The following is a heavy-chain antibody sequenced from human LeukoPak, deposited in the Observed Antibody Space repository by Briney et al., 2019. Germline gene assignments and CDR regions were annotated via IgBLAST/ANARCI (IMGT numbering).Heavy chain of an antibody. CDR2: IYYSGST. Sequence: SETLSLTCTVSSGSISSYYWSWIRQPPGKGLEWIGYIYYSGSTNYNPSLKSRVTISVDTSKNQFSRKLSSVTAADTAVYYCARGSLIRPDYYYYYYMDVWGKGTTVTISS. V-gene: IGHV4-59*01. D-gene: IGHD2-15*01. J-gene: IGHJ6*03. CDR3: ARGSLIRPDYYYYYYMDV. CDR1: SGSISSYY.